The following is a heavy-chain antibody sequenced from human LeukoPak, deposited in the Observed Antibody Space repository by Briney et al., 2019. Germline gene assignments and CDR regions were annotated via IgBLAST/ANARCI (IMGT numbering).Heavy chain of an antibody. D-gene: IGHD3-22*01. CDR3: ATDGGSTGYYGRSDY. Sequence: PGGSLRLSCAASGFTFGSYWMSWVRQAPGKRLEWVATIKEDGSDKYYVDSVKGRFTISRDNVKNSVYLQMNSLRAEDTAVYYCATDGGSTGYYGRSDYWGQGTLVTVSS. J-gene: IGHJ4*02. V-gene: IGHV3-7*05. CDR2: IKEDGSDK. CDR1: GFTFGSYW.